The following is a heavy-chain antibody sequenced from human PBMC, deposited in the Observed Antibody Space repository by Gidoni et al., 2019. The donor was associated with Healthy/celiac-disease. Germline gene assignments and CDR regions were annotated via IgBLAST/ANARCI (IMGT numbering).Heavy chain of an antibody. J-gene: IGHJ3*02. CDR2: IKSKTDGGTT. V-gene: IGHV3-15*01. CDR1: GFTFSNAW. Sequence: EVQLVESVGGLVKPGGSLRLSCAASGFTFSNAWLSWVRQAPGNGLEWVGRIKSKTDGGTTDYAAPVKGRFTISRDDSKNTLYLQMNSLKTEDTAVYYCTTDWLLAPAFDIWGQGTMVTVSS. CDR3: TTDWLLAPAFDI. D-gene: IGHD3-10*01.